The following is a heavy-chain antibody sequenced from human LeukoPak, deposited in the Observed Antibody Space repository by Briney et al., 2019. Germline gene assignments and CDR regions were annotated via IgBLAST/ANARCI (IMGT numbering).Heavy chain of an antibody. V-gene: IGHV3-23*01. CDR1: GFTFSSYG. CDR3: AKERRLLLLHPAYFDF. J-gene: IGHJ2*01. CDR2: ISGSGGST. D-gene: IGHD3-10*01. Sequence: GGSLRLSCAASGFTFSSYGMSWVRQASGKGLEWVSGISGSGGSTYYADSVKGRFTISRDNSKNTLYLQMNSLRAEDTAVYYCAKERRLLLLHPAYFDFWGRGTLVTVSS.